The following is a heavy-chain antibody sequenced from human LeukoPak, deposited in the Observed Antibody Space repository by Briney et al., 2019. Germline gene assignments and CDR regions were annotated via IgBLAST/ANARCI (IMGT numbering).Heavy chain of an antibody. V-gene: IGHV4-34*01. CDR2: INHSGST. CDR1: GGSFSGYY. D-gene: IGHD3-22*01. CDR3: ARGPYYYDSSGYLHFDY. Sequence: SETLSLTCAVYGGSFSGYYWSWIRQPPGKGLGWIGEINHSGSTNYNPSLKSRVTISVDTSKNQFSLKLSSVTAADTAVYYCARGPYYYDSSGYLHFDYWGQGTLVTVSS. J-gene: IGHJ4*02.